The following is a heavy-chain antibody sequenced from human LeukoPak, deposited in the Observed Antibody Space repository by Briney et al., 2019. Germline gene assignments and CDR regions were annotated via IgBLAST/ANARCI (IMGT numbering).Heavy chain of an antibody. CDR3: ATRATYYDFWSGPGTFDI. CDR2: IYYSGST. J-gene: IGHJ3*02. D-gene: IGHD3-3*01. Sequence: PSETLSLTCTVSGGSISSYYWSWIRQPPGRGLEWIGYIYYSGSTNYNPSLKSRVTISVDTSKNQFSLKLSSVTAADTAVYYCATRATYYDFWSGPGTFDIWGQGTMVTVSS. CDR1: GGSISSYY. V-gene: IGHV4-59*01.